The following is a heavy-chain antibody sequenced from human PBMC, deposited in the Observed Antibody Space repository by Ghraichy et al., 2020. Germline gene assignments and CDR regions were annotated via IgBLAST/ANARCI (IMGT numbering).Heavy chain of an antibody. CDR3: AKNGVGEWELGSDY. J-gene: IGHJ4*02. D-gene: IGHD1-26*01. CDR1: GFTFSSYA. Sequence: GESLNISCAASGFTFSSYAMSWVRQAPGKGLEWVSAISGSGGSTYYADSVKGRFTISRDNSKNTLYLQMNSLRSEDTAVYYCAKNGVGEWELGSDYWGQGTLVTVSS. V-gene: IGHV3-23*01. CDR2: ISGSGGST.